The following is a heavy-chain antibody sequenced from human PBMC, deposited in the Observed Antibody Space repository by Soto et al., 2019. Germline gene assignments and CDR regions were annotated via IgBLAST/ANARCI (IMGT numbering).Heavy chain of an antibody. D-gene: IGHD3-10*01. V-gene: IGHV2-70*18. CDR3: ARSTMVRGVMGMDV. CDR1: GGSISSYYW. J-gene: IGHJ6*02. Sequence: TLSLTCSVSGGSISSYYWSWIRQPPGKALEWLALIDWDDDKYYSTSLKTRLTISKDTSKNQVVLTMTNMDPVDTATYYCARSTMVRGVMGMDVWGQGTTVTVSS. CDR2: IDWDDDK.